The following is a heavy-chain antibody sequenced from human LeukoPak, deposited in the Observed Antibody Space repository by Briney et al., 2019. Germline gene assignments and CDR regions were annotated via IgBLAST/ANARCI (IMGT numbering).Heavy chain of an antibody. Sequence: ASVKVSCKASDYSFTSYGISWVRQAPGQGLEWMGWISAYNGNTDYAQKLQGRVTMTTDTSTSTAYMELRSLRSDDTAVYHCARGVGIITALHVGYWGQGTLVTVSS. CDR3: ARGVGIITALHVGY. CDR2: ISAYNGNT. J-gene: IGHJ4*02. V-gene: IGHV1-18*01. CDR1: DYSFTSYG. D-gene: IGHD3-16*01.